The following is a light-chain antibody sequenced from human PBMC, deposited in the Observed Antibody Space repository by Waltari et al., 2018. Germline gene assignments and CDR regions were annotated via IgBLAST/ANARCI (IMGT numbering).Light chain of an antibody. V-gene: IGKV4-1*01. Sequence: DIVMTQSPDSLAVSLGERATINCKSSQRVLHSPNNKNYLAWYQKKPGQPPNLLIYWASARESGVPDRFSGSGSGTDFTLTISSLQAEDVAVYYCQQYYSSPPWTFGQGTKVEIK. CDR3: QQYYSSPPWT. CDR2: WAS. J-gene: IGKJ1*01. CDR1: QRVLHSPNNKNY.